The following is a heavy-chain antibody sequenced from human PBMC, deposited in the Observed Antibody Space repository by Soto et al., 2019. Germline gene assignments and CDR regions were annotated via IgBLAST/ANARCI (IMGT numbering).Heavy chain of an antibody. CDR3: AKDAASGYDPTMYYFDY. CDR1: GFTFSSYA. Sequence: GGSLRLSCAASGFTFSSYAMSWVRQAPGKGLEWVSAISGSGGSTYYADSVKGRFTISRDNSKNTLYLQMNSLRAEDTAVYYCAKDAASGYDPTMYYFDYWGQGTLVTVSS. J-gene: IGHJ4*02. D-gene: IGHD5-12*01. CDR2: ISGSGGST. V-gene: IGHV3-23*01.